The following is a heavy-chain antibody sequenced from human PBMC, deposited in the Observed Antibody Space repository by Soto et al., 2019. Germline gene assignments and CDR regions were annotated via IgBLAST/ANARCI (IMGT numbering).Heavy chain of an antibody. J-gene: IGHJ4*02. Sequence: VGSLRLSCAASGFTFSSYEMNWVRQAPGKGLEWVSYISSSGSTIYYADSVKGRFTISRDNAKNSLYLQMNSLRAEDTAVYYCAKLPVDAVDYWGQGTLVTVSS. CDR1: GFTFSSYE. V-gene: IGHV3-48*03. CDR2: ISSSGSTI. CDR3: AKLPVDAVDY. D-gene: IGHD2-2*01.